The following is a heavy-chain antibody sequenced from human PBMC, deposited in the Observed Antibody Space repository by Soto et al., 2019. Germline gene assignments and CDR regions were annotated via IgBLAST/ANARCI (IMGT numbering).Heavy chain of an antibody. CDR1: GFTFSSYA. D-gene: IGHD3-22*01. CDR2: ISGSGGST. V-gene: IGHV3-23*01. J-gene: IGHJ4*02. CDR3: AKVTGYDSSGYLAPADY. Sequence: PGGSLRLSCAASGFTFSSYAMSWVRQAPGKGLEWVSAISGSGGSTYYADSVKGRFTISRDNSKNTLYLQMNSLRAEDTAVYYRAKVTGYDSSGYLAPADYWGQGTLVTVSS.